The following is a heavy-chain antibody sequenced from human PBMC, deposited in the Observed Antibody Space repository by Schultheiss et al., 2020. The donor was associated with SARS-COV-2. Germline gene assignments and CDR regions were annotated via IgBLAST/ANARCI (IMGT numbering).Heavy chain of an antibody. V-gene: IGHV4-39*01. CDR3: ARHWGAMVRGVLQDWFDP. Sequence: SQTLSLTCTVSGGSVTSPTYYWAWIRQSPGKGLEWIGTIYYRGNTHYNPSLKSRLAMSVDTSRNQFSLTLNSVTAADTATYYCARHWGAMVRGVLQDWFDPWGQGTLGTVAS. CDR1: GGSVTSPTYY. J-gene: IGHJ5*02. D-gene: IGHD3-10*01. CDR2: IYYRGNT.